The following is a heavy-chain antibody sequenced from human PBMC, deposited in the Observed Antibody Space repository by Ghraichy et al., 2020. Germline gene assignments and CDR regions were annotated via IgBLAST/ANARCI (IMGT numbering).Heavy chain of an antibody. D-gene: IGHD2-8*02. Sequence: SETLSLTCTVSGGSINSSYWSWIRQSAGKGLEWIGRIHSRGSTYYNPSLKSPLTMSIDTSTNQFSLKLTSVTAAETAVYYCARTVNVGLTVIWFDPWGQGTRVTVSP. CDR3: ARTVNVGLTVIWFDP. V-gene: IGHV4-4*07. CDR2: IHSRGST. CDR1: GGSINSSY. J-gene: IGHJ5*02.